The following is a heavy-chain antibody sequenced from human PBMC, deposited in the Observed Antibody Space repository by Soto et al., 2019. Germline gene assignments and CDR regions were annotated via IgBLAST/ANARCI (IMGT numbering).Heavy chain of an antibody. V-gene: IGHV4-30-2*01. CDR3: ARVPLY. Sequence: PSETLSLTCNVSGGSFSPNYWSWIRQPPGKGLEWIGYIYHSGSTYYNPSLKSRVTISVDRSKNQFSLKLNSVTAADTAVYYCARVPLYWGQGTLVTVSS. J-gene: IGHJ4*02. CDR1: GGSFSPNY. CDR2: IYHSGST.